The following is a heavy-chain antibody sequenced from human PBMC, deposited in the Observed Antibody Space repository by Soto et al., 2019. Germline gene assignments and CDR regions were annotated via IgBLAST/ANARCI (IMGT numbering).Heavy chain of an antibody. Sequence: QMQLQQSGPGLVKSSQTLSLTCVISGDSVSSNSAGWNWIRQSPSRGLEWLGRTYYKSKWNNDYALSVKSRLTINPDTSKNQFSLHLYSVTPEDTAVYYCTGITWFRGMDVWGQGTPVTVSS. J-gene: IGHJ6*02. V-gene: IGHV6-1*01. D-gene: IGHD3-10*01. CDR3: TGITWFRGMDV. CDR1: GDSVSSNSAG. CDR2: TYYKSKWNN.